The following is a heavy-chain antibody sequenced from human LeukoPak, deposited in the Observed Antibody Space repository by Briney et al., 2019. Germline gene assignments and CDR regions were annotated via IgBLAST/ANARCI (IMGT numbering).Heavy chain of an antibody. J-gene: IGHJ5*02. Sequence: SVKVSCKTSGGTFTSYAITWVRQAPGQGLEWMGKITPISGTTNYAQKFQGRVTFTADESTSTAYMELSSLRSEDTALYYCASKLRLGGNWLDPWGQGTLVTVSS. D-gene: IGHD1-26*01. V-gene: IGHV1-69*15. CDR3: ASKLRLGGNWLDP. CDR2: ITPISGTT. CDR1: GGTFTSYA.